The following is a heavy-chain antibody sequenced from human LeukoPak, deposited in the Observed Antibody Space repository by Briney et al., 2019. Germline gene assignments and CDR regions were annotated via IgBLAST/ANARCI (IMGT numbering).Heavy chain of an antibody. V-gene: IGHV1-8*01. CDR1: GYTFTSYD. CDR3: ARAICSGGSCYSGEDWFDP. J-gene: IGHJ5*02. D-gene: IGHD2-15*01. Sequence: ASVKVSCKASGYTFTSYDINWLRQATGQGPEWMGWMNPNSGATGYAQKFQGRVTMTRDTSTSTVYMELSSLRSEDTAVYYCARAICSGGSCYSGEDWFDPWGQGTLVTVSS. CDR2: MNPNSGAT.